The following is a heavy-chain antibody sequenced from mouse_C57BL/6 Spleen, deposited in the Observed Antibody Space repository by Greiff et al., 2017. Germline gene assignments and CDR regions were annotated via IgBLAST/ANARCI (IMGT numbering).Heavy chain of an antibody. CDR1: GFTFSDYG. CDR3: AIYYDYDGAMDY. Sequence: EVNVVESGGGLVKPGGSLKLSCAASGFTFSDYGMHWVRQAPEKGLEWVAYISSGSSTIYYADTVKGRFTISRDNAKNTLFLQMTSLRSEDTAMYYCAIYYDYDGAMDYWGQGTSVTVSS. CDR2: ISSGSSTI. V-gene: IGHV5-17*01. J-gene: IGHJ4*01. D-gene: IGHD2-4*01.